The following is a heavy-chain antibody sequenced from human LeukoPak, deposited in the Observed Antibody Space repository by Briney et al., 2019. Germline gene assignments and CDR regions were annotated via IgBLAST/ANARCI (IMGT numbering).Heavy chain of an antibody. CDR2: IYTSGST. Sequence: SETLSLTCSVSGGSISSSSYYWSWIRQLAGKGLEWIGRIYTSGSTNYNPSLKSRVTMSVDTSKNQFSLKLSSVTAADTAVYYCAREYSSGWYPFYYWGQGTLVTVSS. J-gene: IGHJ4*02. CDR3: AREYSSGWYPFYY. V-gene: IGHV4-61*02. D-gene: IGHD6-19*01. CDR1: GGSISSSSYY.